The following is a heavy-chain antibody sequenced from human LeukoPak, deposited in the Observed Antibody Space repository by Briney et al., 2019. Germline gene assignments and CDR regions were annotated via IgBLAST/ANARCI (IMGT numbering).Heavy chain of an antibody. CDR1: GGSISSGDYY. Sequence: PSETLSLTCTVSGGSISSGDYYWSWIRQPPGKGLEWIGYIYYSGSTYYNPSLKSRVTILVDTSKNQFSLKLSSVTAADTAVYYCARGDYYYYMDVWGKGTTVTVSS. J-gene: IGHJ6*03. CDR3: ARGDYYYYMDV. CDR2: IYYSGST. V-gene: IGHV4-30-4*08.